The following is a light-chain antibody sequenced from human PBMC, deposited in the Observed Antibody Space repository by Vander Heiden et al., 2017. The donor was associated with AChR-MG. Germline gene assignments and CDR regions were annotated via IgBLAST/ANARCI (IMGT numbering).Light chain of an antibody. CDR1: QSISSY. Sequence: DIQLNQSPSSLSASVGDRVTITCRASQSISSYLNWYQQKPGKAPKLLIYAASSLQSGVPSRFSGSGSGTDFTLTISRLQPEDFATYYCQQSDSTLWTFGQGTKVEIK. CDR3: QQSDSTLWT. CDR2: AAS. V-gene: IGKV1-39*01. J-gene: IGKJ1*01.